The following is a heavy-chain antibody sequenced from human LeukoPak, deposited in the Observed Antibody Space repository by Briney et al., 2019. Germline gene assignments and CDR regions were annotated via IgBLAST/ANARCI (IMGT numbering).Heavy chain of an antibody. D-gene: IGHD4-11*01. CDR2: IYHSGST. CDR3: ARDETSKKDAFDI. Sequence: GSLRLSCAASGFTFSSYAMHWVRQPPGKGLEWIGEIYHSGSTNYNPSLKSRVTISVDKSKNQFSLKLSSVTAADTAVYYCARDETSKKDAFDIWGQGTMVTVSS. CDR1: GFTFSSYA. V-gene: IGHV4-4*02. J-gene: IGHJ3*02.